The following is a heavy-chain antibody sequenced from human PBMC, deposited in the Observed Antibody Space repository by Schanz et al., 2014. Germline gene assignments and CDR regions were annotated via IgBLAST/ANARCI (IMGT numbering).Heavy chain of an antibody. Sequence: QVQLQESGPGLVKPSETLSLTCTVSSASIRTYYWSWIRQAPGKGLEWIGYIYYSGSTTYNPSLKSRVTISVDTSKTPFSLNLSSVTAADTAVYYCARGRVVPAAPEFDYWGQGILVTVSS. J-gene: IGHJ4*02. D-gene: IGHD2-2*01. CDR1: SASIRTYY. V-gene: IGHV4-59*01. CDR2: IYYSGST. CDR3: ARGRVVPAAPEFDY.